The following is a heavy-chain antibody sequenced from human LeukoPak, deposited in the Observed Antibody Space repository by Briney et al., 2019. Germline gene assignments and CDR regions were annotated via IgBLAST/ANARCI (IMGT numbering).Heavy chain of an antibody. Sequence: GGSLRLSCAASGFTVITNDMTWVRQAPGKGLEWVSVLYSDGNTKYADSVQGRFTISRDNSKNTLYLQMNSLRAEDTAVYYCAKDRSGYDFGGPDYWGQGTLVTVSS. J-gene: IGHJ4*02. D-gene: IGHD5-12*01. CDR2: LYSDGNT. V-gene: IGHV3-53*01. CDR1: GFTVITND. CDR3: AKDRSGYDFGGPDY.